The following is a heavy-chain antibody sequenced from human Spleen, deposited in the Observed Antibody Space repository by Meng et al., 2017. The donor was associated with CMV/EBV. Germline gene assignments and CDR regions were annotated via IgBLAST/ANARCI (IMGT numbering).Heavy chain of an antibody. CDR3: ARTKYYDFWSGYYPLLDASDI. Sequence: GSLRLSCTVSGGSISGYCWSWIRQTPGKGLEWLGYISHSGSTNYNPSLKSRVTISVDTSKNQFSLKLTSVTAADTAMYYCARTKYYDFWSGYYPLLDASDIWGQGTLVTVSS. J-gene: IGHJ3*02. D-gene: IGHD3-3*01. CDR2: ISHSGST. CDR1: GGSISGYC. V-gene: IGHV4-59*01.